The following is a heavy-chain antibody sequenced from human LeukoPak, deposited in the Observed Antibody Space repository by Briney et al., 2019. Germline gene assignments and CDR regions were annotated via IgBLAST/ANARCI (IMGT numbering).Heavy chain of an antibody. J-gene: IGHJ4*02. CDR2: IYYSGDD. CDR1: GGSVTSSTHY. Sequence: SETLSLTCTVSGGSVTSSTHYWGWIRQPPGKGLEWIASIYYSGDDYYNPSLKSRATIFVDTSQSQFSLRLSSVTAADTAVYYCARGLWGGYSFSSSSYVRAIFDYWGQGTLVTVSS. V-gene: IGHV4-39*01. D-gene: IGHD6-6*01. CDR3: ARGLWGGYSFSSSSYVRAIFDY.